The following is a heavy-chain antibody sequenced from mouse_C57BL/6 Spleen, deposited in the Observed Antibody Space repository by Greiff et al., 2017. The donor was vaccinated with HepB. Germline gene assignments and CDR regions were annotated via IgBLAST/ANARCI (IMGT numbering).Heavy chain of an antibody. CDR3: ARGAYGNYGDLDY. V-gene: IGHV1-4*01. CDR1: GYTFTSYT. D-gene: IGHD2-1*01. Sequence: QVQLQQSGAELARPGASVKMSCKASGYTFTSYTMHWVKQRPGQGLEWIGYINPSSGYTKYNQKFKDKATLTADKSSSTAYMQLSSLTSEDSAVYYCARGAYGNYGDLDYWGQGTTLTVSS. CDR2: INPSSGYT. J-gene: IGHJ2*01.